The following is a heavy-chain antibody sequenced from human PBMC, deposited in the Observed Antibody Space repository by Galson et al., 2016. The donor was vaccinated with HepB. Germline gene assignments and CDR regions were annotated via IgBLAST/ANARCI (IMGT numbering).Heavy chain of an antibody. CDR3: ARFPGNAYNSVAY. J-gene: IGHJ4*02. V-gene: IGHV2-5*02. CDR1: GFSLRISGVG. CDR2: IFWDDAK. D-gene: IGHD5-24*01. Sequence: PALVKPTQTLTLTCTFSGFSLRISGVGVGWIRQPPGKALEWLELIFWDDAKRYSPSLRSRLTIPKDTSQDQVVLTMTNMDPVDTATYFCARFPGNAYNSVAYWGQGTLVTVSS.